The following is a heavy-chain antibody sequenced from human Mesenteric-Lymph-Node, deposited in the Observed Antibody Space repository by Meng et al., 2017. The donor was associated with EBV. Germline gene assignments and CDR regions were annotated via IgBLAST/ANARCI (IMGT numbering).Heavy chain of an antibody. CDR2: LYIGGVT. D-gene: IGHD3-10*01. CDR1: GFLVSGNY. V-gene: IGHV3-53*01. Sequence: VELVGCGGGLIQPGGSLTLACAASGFLVSGNYMSWVRQAPGKGLEWVSVLYIGGVTYYADSVKGRFTISRDNSKNTLYLQMNSLRSEDTAVYYCAGDLTPVVRGALGYWGQGTLVTVSS. CDR3: AGDLTPVVRGALGY. J-gene: IGHJ4*02.